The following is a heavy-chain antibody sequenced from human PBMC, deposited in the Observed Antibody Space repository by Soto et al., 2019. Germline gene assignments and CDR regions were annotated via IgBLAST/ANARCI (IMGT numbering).Heavy chain of an antibody. CDR1: GFSLTTSGVG. CDR2: IYWDDDK. V-gene: IGHV2-5*02. Sequence: QITLKESGPTLVKPTQTLTLTCTFSGFSLTTSGVGVGWIRQPPGKALEWLALIYWDDDKRYSPSLKSRRTTTHHTSKIQVVLTMTNMAPADTATYFCAHRTTTVTWWFDPWGQGTLVTVSS. CDR3: AHRTTTVTWWFDP. D-gene: IGHD4-17*01. J-gene: IGHJ5*02.